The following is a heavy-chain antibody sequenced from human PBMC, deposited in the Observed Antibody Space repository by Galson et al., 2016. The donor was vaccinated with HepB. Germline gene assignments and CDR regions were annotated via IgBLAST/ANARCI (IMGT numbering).Heavy chain of an antibody. D-gene: IGHD2-2*01. CDR1: GFTFSSYW. CDR2: IKQDGSEK. J-gene: IGHJ4*02. CDR3: AHAPNLYYFDN. Sequence: SLRLSCAASGFTFSSYWMNWVRQAPGKGLEWVANIKQDGSEKYYVDSVKGRFTISRDNAKNSLYLQMNSLRVEDTAVYYCAHAPNLYYFDNWGQGTLVTASS. V-gene: IGHV3-7*03.